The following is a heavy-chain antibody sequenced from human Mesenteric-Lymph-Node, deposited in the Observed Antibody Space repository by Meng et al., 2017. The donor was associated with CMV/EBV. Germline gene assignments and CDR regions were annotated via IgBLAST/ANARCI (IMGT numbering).Heavy chain of an antibody. J-gene: IGHJ4*02. CDR3: ARGSSYDILTGYFDY. CDR1: GGSFSGYY. CDR2: INHSGST. D-gene: IGHD3-9*01. V-gene: IGHV4-34*01. Sequence: GQVHQWGAGLLKPSETLSVTWAVYGGSFSGYYWNWIRQSPEKGLEWIGEINHSGSTTYNPSFTSRIIISVDTSTNQISLNMSSVTAADTAVYYCARGSSYDILTGYFDYWGQGALVTVSS.